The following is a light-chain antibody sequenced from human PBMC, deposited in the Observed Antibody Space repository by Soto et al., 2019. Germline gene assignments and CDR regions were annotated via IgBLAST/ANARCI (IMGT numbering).Light chain of an antibody. V-gene: IGLV2-14*02. CDR1: SSDIGSYHL. Sequence: QSALTQPASVSGSPRQSITISCTGTSSDIGSYHLVSWYQQHPGKAPKLIIYEGSKRPSGVPDRFSGSKSGDTASLTVSGLQAEDEADYYCSSFVGAPVIFGGGTKLTVL. CDR3: SSFVGAPVI. J-gene: IGLJ2*01. CDR2: EGS.